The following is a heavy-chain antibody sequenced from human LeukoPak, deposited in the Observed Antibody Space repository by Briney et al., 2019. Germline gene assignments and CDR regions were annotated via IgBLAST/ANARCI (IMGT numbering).Heavy chain of an antibody. V-gene: IGHV3-48*01. D-gene: IGHD3-3*01. CDR3: ARDPSNYYDFWSGYHLDAFDI. CDR2: ISSSSSTI. J-gene: IGHJ3*02. Sequence: TGGSLRLSCAASGFTFSSYWMSWVHQAPGKGLEWVSYISSSSSTIYYADSVKGRFTISRDNAKNSLYLQMNSLRAEDTAVYYCARDPSNYYDFWSGYHLDAFDIWGQGTMVTVSS. CDR1: GFTFSSYW.